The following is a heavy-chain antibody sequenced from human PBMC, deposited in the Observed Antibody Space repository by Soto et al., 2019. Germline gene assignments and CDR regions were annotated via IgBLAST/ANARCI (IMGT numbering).Heavy chain of an antibody. V-gene: IGHV4-30-2*01. D-gene: IGHD3-3*01. CDR2: IYHRGST. CDR1: GGSISSGGYS. J-gene: IGHJ4*02. Sequence: QLQLQESGSGLVKPSQTLSLTCDVSGGSISSGGYSWSWIRQPPGKGLEWIGYIYHRGSTYYNPSLKSRVNISVDRSKNQFSLRLSSVTAADTAVYYCAEWGGLPRYYWGQGTMVTVSS. CDR3: AEWGGLPRYY.